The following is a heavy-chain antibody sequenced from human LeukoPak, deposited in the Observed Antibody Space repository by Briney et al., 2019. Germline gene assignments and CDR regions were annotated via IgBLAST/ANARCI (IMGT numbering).Heavy chain of an antibody. Sequence: SVKVSCKASGGTFSSYGISWVRQAPGQGLEWMGGIIPILGTANYAQKFQGRVTITADESTSTAYMELSSLRSEDTAVYYCARRMVATSYFYGMDVWGQGTTVTVSS. J-gene: IGHJ6*02. CDR2: IIPILGTA. CDR1: GGTFSSYG. V-gene: IGHV1-69*13. D-gene: IGHD5-12*01. CDR3: ARRMVATSYFYGMDV.